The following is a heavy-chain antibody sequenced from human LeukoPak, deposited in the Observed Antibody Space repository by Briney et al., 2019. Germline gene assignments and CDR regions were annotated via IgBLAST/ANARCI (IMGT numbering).Heavy chain of an antibody. CDR1: GGSFSGYY. CDR2: INHSGST. CDR3: ARAYCSGGSCYYYYYGMDV. J-gene: IGHJ6*04. D-gene: IGHD2-15*01. V-gene: IGHV4-34*01. Sequence: SETLSRTCAVYGGSFSGYYWSWIRQPPGKGLEWIGEINHSGSTNYNPSLKSRVTISVDTSKNQFSLKLSSVTAADTAVYYCARAYCSGGSCYYYYYGMDVWGKGTTVTVSS.